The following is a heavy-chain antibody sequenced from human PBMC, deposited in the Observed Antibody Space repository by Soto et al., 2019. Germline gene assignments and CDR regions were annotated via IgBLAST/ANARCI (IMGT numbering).Heavy chain of an antibody. CDR1: GGTFSSYA. CDR2: IIPIFGTA. Sequence: SVKVSCKASGGTFSSYAISWVRQAPGQGLEWMGGIIPIFGTANYAQKFQGRVTITADESTSTAYMELSSLRSEDTAVYYCARDDYDSSGYYYDAFDIWGQGTMVTVSS. V-gene: IGHV1-69*13. CDR3: ARDDYDSSGYYYDAFDI. D-gene: IGHD3-22*01. J-gene: IGHJ3*02.